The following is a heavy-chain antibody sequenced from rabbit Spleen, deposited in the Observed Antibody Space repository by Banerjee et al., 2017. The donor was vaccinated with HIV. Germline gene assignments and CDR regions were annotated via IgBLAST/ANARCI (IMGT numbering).Heavy chain of an antibody. CDR1: GLDFSGSDY. D-gene: IGHD6-1*01. CDR2: IYVGSSGRT. CDR3: VREAGYGGYGDANL. Sequence: QSLEESGGDLVKPGASLTLTCKASGLDFSGSDYMCWVRQAPGKGLEWIACIYVGSSGRTYYANWVNGRFTISSHNAQNTLYLQLNSLTAADTATYFCVREAGYGGYGDANLWGQGTLVTVS. J-gene: IGHJ4*01. V-gene: IGHV1S40*01.